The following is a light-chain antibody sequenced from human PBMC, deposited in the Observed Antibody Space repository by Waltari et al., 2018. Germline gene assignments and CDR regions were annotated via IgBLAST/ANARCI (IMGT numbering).Light chain of an antibody. CDR2: KAS. Sequence: LSASVGDRVTITCRASQSISSWLAWYQQKPGKAPKLLIYKASSLESGVPSRFSGSGSGTEFTLTISSLQPDDFATYYCQQYNSYPYTFGQGTKLEIK. CDR1: QSISSW. J-gene: IGKJ2*01. CDR3: QQYNSYPYT. V-gene: IGKV1-5*03.